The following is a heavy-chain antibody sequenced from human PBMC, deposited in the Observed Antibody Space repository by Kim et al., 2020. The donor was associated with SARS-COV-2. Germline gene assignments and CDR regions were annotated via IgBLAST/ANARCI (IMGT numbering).Heavy chain of an antibody. CDR2: ISYDGSNK. CDR1: GFTFSSYA. CDR3: AREMVGNGDY. J-gene: IGHJ4*02. Sequence: GGSLRLSCAASGFTFSSYAMHWVRQAPGKGLEWVAVISYDGSNKYYADSVQGRFTISRDNSKNTLYLQMNSLRAEDTAVYYCAREMVGNGDYWGQGTLVT. D-gene: IGHD6-19*01. V-gene: IGHV3-30*04.